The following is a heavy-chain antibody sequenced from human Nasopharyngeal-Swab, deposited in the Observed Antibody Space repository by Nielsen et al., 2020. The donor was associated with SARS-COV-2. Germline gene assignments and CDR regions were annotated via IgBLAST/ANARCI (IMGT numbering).Heavy chain of an antibody. D-gene: IGHD6-19*01. J-gene: IGHJ4*02. CDR1: GGSISTYY. CDR3: ARDYKQWLVFDY. Sequence: SETLSLTCTVFGGSISTYYWGWIRQPPGKGLEWIGSIYYSGSTYYNPSLKSRVTISVDTSKNQFSLKLSSVTAADTAVYYCARDYKQWLVFDYWGQGTLVTVSS. V-gene: IGHV4-39*07. CDR2: IYYSGST.